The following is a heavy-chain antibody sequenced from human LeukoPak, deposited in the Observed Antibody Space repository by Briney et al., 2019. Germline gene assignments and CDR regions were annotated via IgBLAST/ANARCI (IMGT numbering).Heavy chain of an antibody. CDR3: AKDNSYYDKGSHFDY. CDR2: ISWNSGSI. CDR1: GFTFDDYA. J-gene: IGHJ4*02. V-gene: IGHV3-9*01. Sequence: GGSLRLSCAASGFTFDDYAMHWVRQGPGKGLEWVSGISWNSGSIGYADSVKGRFTISRDNAKNSLYLQMNSLRAEDTALYYCAKDNSYYDKGSHFDYWGQGTLVTVSS. D-gene: IGHD3-22*01.